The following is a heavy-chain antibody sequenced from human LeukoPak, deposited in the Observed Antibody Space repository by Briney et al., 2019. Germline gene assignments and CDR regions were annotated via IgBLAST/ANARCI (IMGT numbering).Heavy chain of an antibody. CDR1: GYIFTNYW. J-gene: IGHJ4*02. Sequence: GESLKISCKGSGYIFTNYWIGWVRQMPGKGLEWMGIIYPRDSDTRYSPSFQGQVTVSADKSISTAYLQWNTLEASDTAMYYCARRQYSGYDFDFWGQGTLVTVSS. CDR3: ARRQYSGYDFDF. D-gene: IGHD5-12*01. V-gene: IGHV5-51*01. CDR2: IYPRDSDT.